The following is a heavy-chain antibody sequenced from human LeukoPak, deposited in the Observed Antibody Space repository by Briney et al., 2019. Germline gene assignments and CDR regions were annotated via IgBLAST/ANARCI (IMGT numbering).Heavy chain of an antibody. D-gene: IGHD2-21*02. CDR3: ARDPSSLYCGGDCLDV. V-gene: IGHV4-39*01. J-gene: IGHJ6*04. Sequence: PSETLSLTCTVSGGSISSSSYYWGWIRQPPGKGLEWIGSIYYSGSTYYNPSLKSRVTISVDTSKNQFSLRLSSVTAADTAVYYCARDPSSLYCGGDCLDVWGKGTTVTISS. CDR1: GGSISSSSYY. CDR2: IYYSGST.